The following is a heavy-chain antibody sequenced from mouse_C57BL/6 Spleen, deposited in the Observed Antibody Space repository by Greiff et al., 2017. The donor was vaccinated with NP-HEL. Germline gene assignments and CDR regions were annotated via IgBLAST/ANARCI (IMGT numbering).Heavy chain of an antibody. J-gene: IGHJ3*01. D-gene: IGHD1-1*01. V-gene: IGHV5-12*01. CDR2: ISNGGGST. CDR3: ARQEYYGSSYWFAY. Sequence: VQLVESGGGLVQPGGSLKLSCAASGFTFSDYYMYWVRQTPEKRLEWVAYISNGGGSTYYPDTVKGRFTISRDNAKNTLYLQMSRLKSEDTAMYYCARQEYYGSSYWFAYWGQGTLVTVSA. CDR1: GFTFSDYY.